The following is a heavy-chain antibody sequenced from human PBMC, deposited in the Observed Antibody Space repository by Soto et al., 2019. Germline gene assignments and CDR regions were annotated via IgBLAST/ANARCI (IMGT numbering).Heavy chain of an antibody. CDR3: ARHSIAVRKNNWFDP. V-gene: IGHV4-39*01. Sequence: SETLSLTCTVSGGSIISSDYYWGWVRQPPGKGLEWIGSVFYLGSTYYNPSLKSQVTMSVDTSKNQFSLKLTSATAADTAIYYCARHSIAVRKNNWFDPWGQGTPVTVSS. D-gene: IGHD6-19*01. CDR1: GGSIISSDYY. CDR2: VFYLGST. J-gene: IGHJ5*02.